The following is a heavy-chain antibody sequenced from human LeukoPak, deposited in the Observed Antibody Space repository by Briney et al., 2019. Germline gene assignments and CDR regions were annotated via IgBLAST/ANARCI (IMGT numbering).Heavy chain of an antibody. J-gene: IGHJ4*02. V-gene: IGHV3-21*01. CDR1: GFTFSSYS. CDR3: ARGGETYYDILTGYYNVPNFDY. Sequence: GGSLRLSCAASGFTFSSYSMNWVRQAPGKGLEWVSSISSSSSYIYYADSVKGRFTISRDNAKNSLYLQMNSLRAEDTAVYYCARGGETYYDILTGYYNVPNFDYWGQGTLVTVSS. CDR2: ISSSSSYI. D-gene: IGHD3-9*01.